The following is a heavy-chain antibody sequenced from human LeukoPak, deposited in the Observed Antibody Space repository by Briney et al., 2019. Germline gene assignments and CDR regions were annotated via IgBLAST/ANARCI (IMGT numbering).Heavy chain of an antibody. J-gene: IGHJ4*02. CDR1: GFTFSSYG. V-gene: IGHV3-30*03. D-gene: IGHD6-13*01. Sequence: PGGSLRLSCAASGFTFSSYGMHWVRQAPGKGLEWVAVISYDGSNKYYADSVKGRFTISRDNSKNTLYLQMNSLRAEDTAVYYCVISKGPGLAAYWGQGTLVTVSS. CDR3: VISKGPGLAAY. CDR2: ISYDGSNK.